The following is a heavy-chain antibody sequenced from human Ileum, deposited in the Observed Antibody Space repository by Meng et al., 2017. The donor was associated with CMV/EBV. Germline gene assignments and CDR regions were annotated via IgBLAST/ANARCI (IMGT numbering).Heavy chain of an antibody. Sequence: SLKISCAASGFIFSDYYMSWVRQAPRKGLEWVSYISSSGSTIYYADSVKGRFTISRDNAKNSLYLQMNSLRAEDTAVYYCAREDTHAFDIWGQGTMVTVSS. V-gene: IGHV3-11*01. D-gene: IGHD2-2*02. CDR1: GFIFSDYY. J-gene: IGHJ3*02. CDR2: ISSSGSTI. CDR3: AREDTHAFDI.